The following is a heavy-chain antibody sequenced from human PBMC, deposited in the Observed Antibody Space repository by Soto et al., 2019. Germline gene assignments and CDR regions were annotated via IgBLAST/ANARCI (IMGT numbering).Heavy chain of an antibody. CDR3: ATSNPRRGYSYGSIDY. J-gene: IGHJ4*02. V-gene: IGHV1-18*04. CDR1: GYAFASYG. Sequence: ASVKVSCKASGYAFASYGISWVRQAPGQGLQYMGWISGYNGNTNYEQKFQGRVTMTTDTSTSTVYMELTSLRAEDTAVYYCATSNPRRGYSYGSIDYWGQGTLVTVSS. CDR2: ISGYNGNT. D-gene: IGHD5-18*01.